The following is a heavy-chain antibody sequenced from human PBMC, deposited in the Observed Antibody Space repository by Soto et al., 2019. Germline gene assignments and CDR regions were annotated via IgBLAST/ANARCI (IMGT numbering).Heavy chain of an antibody. CDR1: GYTFTGYY. J-gene: IGHJ4*02. Sequence: GASVKVSCKASGYTFTGYYMHWVRQAPGQGLEWMGWINPNSGGTNCAQKFQGRVTMTRDTSISTAYMELSRLRSDDTAVYYCARLYYYGSGSYYTGGDYWGQGTLVSVSS. CDR2: INPNSGGT. D-gene: IGHD3-10*01. CDR3: ARLYYYGSGSYYTGGDY. V-gene: IGHV1-2*02.